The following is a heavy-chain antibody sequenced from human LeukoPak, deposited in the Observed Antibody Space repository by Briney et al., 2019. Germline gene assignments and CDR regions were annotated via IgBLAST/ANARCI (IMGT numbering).Heavy chain of an antibody. Sequence: GGSLRLSCVASGFTFSTYSMTWVRQAPGKGLEWVSSIYGNGERTFYADSVKGRFTIFRDNSKNTLYLEMLGLRPEDTAVYYCAKGVVPDSGWDLDYWGQGTLVTVSS. J-gene: IGHJ4*02. V-gene: IGHV3-23*01. CDR2: IYGNGERT. CDR3: AKGVVPDSGWDLDY. CDR1: GFTFSTYS. D-gene: IGHD6-19*01.